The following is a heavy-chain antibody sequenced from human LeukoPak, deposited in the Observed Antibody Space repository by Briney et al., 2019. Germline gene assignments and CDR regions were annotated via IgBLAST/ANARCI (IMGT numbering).Heavy chain of an antibody. V-gene: IGHV1-8*03. J-gene: IGHJ5*02. D-gene: IGHD3-3*01. CDR1: GYTFTSYD. CDR2: MNPNSGNT. Sequence: ASVKVSCKASGYTFTSYDINWVRQATGQGLEWMGWMNPNSGNTGYAQKFQGRVTITRNTSISTAYMELSSLRSEDTAVYYCARGRHYDFWSGYYSCWFDPWGQGTLVTVSS. CDR3: ARGRHYDFWSGYYSCWFDP.